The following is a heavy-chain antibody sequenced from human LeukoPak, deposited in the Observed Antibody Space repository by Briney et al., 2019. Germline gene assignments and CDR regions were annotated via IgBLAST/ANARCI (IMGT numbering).Heavy chain of an antibody. D-gene: IGHD3-22*01. J-gene: IGHJ5*02. V-gene: IGHV4-34*01. CDR1: GGSFSGYY. Sequence: PSETLSLTCAVYGGSFSGYYWSWIRQPPGKGLEWIGEINHSGSTNYNPSLESRVTISVDTSKNQFSLKLSSVTAADTAVYYCARGLLYYDPLGYWFDPWGQGTLVTVSS. CDR2: INHSGST. CDR3: ARGLLYYDPLGYWFDP.